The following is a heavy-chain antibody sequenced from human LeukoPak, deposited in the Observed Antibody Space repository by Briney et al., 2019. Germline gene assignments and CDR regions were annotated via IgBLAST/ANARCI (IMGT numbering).Heavy chain of an antibody. J-gene: IGHJ4*02. D-gene: IGHD3-22*01. CDR1: GGSFSSYY. CDR2: IYYSGST. V-gene: IGHV4-59*01. CDR3: AREQGIYYYDSSGFDY. Sequence: SEILSLTCTVSGGSFSSYYWSWIRQPPGKGLEWIGYIYYSGSTNYNPSLKSRVTISVDTSKNQFSLKLSSVTAADTAVYYCAREQGIYYYDSSGFDYWGQGTLVPVSS.